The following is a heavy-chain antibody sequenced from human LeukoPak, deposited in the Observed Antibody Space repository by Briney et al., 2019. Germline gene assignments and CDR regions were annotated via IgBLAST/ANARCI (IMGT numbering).Heavy chain of an antibody. Sequence: PSETLSLTCTVSGVSISSYYWSWIRQPAGKGLEWIGRIYTSGSTNYNPSLKSRVTMSVDTSKNQFSLKLSSVTAADTAVYYCARIRSGIAVAGTRHNWFDPWGQGTLVTVSS. CDR1: GVSISSYY. CDR2: IYTSGST. CDR3: ARIRSGIAVAGTRHNWFDP. J-gene: IGHJ5*02. V-gene: IGHV4-4*07. D-gene: IGHD6-19*01.